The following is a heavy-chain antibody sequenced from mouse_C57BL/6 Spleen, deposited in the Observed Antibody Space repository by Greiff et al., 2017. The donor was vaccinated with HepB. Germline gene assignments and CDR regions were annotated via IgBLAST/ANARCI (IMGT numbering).Heavy chain of an antibody. V-gene: IGHV1-80*01. CDR1: GYAFSSYW. D-gene: IGHD1-1*01. J-gene: IGHJ1*03. Sequence: QVQLQQSGAELVKPGASVKISCKASGYAFSSYWMNWVKQRPGKGLEWIGQIYPGDGDTNYNGKFKGKATLTADKSSSTAYMQLSSLTSEDSAVYFCAREYYYGSSYRYFDVWGTGTTVTVSS. CDR2: IYPGDGDT. CDR3: AREYYYGSSYRYFDV.